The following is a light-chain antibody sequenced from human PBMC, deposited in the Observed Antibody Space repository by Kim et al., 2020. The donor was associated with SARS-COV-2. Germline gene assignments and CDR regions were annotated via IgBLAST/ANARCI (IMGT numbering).Light chain of an antibody. CDR3: QQSYITPFT. CDR2: VAS. CDR1: QSISIH. Sequence: ASVGDRVTITCRTTQSISIHFNWYQQRPWIAPKLLMSVASTLQGGGPSRFSGRGAETDFTLTISSLQPQDFATYFSQQSYITPFTFFPGTKVDIK. V-gene: IGKV1-39*01. J-gene: IGKJ3*01.